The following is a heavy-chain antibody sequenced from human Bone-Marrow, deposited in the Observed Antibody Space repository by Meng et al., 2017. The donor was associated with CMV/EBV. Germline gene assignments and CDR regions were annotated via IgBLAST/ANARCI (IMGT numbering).Heavy chain of an antibody. J-gene: IGHJ5*02. CDR2: IYSGGRT. CDR1: GFTVSSNY. V-gene: IGHV3-53*01. D-gene: IGHD3-22*01. CDR3: AIVPDYYDSSGYLRRFDP. Sequence: GGSLRLSCAASGFTVSSNYMSWVRQAPGKELEWVSDIYSGGRTYYADSVKGRFTISRDNSKNTLYLQMNSLRAEDTAVYYCAIVPDYYDSSGYLRRFDPWGQGTLVTVSS.